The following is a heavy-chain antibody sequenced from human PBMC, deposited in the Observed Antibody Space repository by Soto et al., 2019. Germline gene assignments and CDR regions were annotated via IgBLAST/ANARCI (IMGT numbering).Heavy chain of an antibody. J-gene: IGHJ6*02. CDR1: GFTFSSYA. D-gene: IGHD2-2*01. V-gene: IGHV3-23*01. Sequence: EVQLLESGGGLVQPGGSLRLSCAASGFTFSSYAMSWVRQAPGKGLEWVSGISGSGGSTYYADSVKGRLTISRDNSKNTLYLQMNSLRAEDTAVYYCAKDCCEKYSSSTSCSGGMDVWGQGTTVTVSS. CDR3: AKDCCEKYSSSTSCSGGMDV. CDR2: ISGSGGST.